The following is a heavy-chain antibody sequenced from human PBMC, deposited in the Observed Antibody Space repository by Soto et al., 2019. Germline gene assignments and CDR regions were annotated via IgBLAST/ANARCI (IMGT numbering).Heavy chain of an antibody. D-gene: IGHD1-26*01. CDR1: GGSISSGSYY. CDR3: ATSGSYQARYYFDF. J-gene: IGHJ4*02. V-gene: IGHV4-39*01. Sequence: SETLSLTCTVSGGSISSGSYYWGWIRQPPGKGLEWIGSIYYSGSTYYNPSLKSRVTISVDTSKNQFSLRLSSVTAADTAMYYCATSGSYQARYYFDFWGQGTLDTVSS. CDR2: IYYSGST.